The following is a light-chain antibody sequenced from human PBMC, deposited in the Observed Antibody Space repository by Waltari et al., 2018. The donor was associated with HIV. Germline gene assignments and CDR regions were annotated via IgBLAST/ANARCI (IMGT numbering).Light chain of an antibody. CDR1: SSDLGANS. V-gene: IGLV1-51*01. CDR2: DNH. Sequence: QSLLTQPPSVSAAPGQHVDISCSGSSSDLGANSVSWYQHLPGGAPKLLIYDNHKRPSGVPDRFSASRSGTSATLDIAGIQTGDEGHYFCATWDNSLSIGLFGGGTKVTVL. CDR3: ATWDNSLSIGL. J-gene: IGLJ3*02.